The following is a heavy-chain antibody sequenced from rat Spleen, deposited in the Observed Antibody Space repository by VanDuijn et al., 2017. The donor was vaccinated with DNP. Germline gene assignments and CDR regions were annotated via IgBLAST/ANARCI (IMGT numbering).Heavy chain of an antibody. V-gene: IGHV5-31*01. CDR3: TAIIRAFFDY. Sequence: EVQLVESGGDLVQPGRSLKLSCVASGFPFNNHWMTWIRQVPGKGLEWVASITPGGGNTYFPDSVKGRFSISRDNAKSTLYLQMDSLRSEDTATYHCTAIIRAFFDYWGQGVMVTVSS. CDR1: GFPFNNHW. J-gene: IGHJ2*01. CDR2: ITPGGGNT. D-gene: IGHD4-3*01.